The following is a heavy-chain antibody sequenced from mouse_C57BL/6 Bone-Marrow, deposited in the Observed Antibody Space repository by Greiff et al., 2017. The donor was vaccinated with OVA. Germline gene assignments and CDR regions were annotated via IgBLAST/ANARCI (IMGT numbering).Heavy chain of an antibody. J-gene: IGHJ1*03. CDR1: GYTFTTYP. CDR2: FHPYNDDT. D-gene: IGHD2-4*01. V-gene: IGHV1-47*01. Sequence: VQLQESGAELVKPGASVKMSCKASGYTFTTYPIEWMKQNHGKSLEWIGNFHPYNDDTKYNEKFKGKATLTVEKSSSTVYLELSRLTSDDSAVYYCAIIYYDYDGDWYFDVWGTGTTVTVSS. CDR3: AIIYYDYDGDWYFDV.